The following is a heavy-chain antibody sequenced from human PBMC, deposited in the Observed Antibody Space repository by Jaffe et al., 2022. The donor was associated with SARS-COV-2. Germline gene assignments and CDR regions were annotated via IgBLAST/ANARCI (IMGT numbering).Heavy chain of an antibody. D-gene: IGHD3-10*01. CDR1: GDSITSRNYF. CDR3: VRQKKAVAQVIYFYYMDV. Sequence: QLQLQESGPGLVKPSETLSLTCFVSGDSITSRNYFWGWIRQPPGKGLEWIGSIYYSGSTYYNLSLKSRVTISVDTSKNQFSLKLSSVTAADTAAYYCVRQKKAVAQVIYFYYMDVWGKGTTVTVSS. V-gene: IGHV4-39*01. J-gene: IGHJ6*03. CDR2: IYYSGST.